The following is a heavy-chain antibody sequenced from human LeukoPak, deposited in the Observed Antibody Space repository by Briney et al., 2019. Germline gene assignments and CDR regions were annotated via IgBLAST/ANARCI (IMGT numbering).Heavy chain of an antibody. V-gene: IGHV3-73*01. CDR2: IRSKANSYAT. CDR3: TRWFPYGDPSYYMDV. Sequence: GGSLRLSCAASGFTFSGSAMHWVRQASGKGLEWVGRIRSKANSYATASAASVKGRFTISRDDSKNTAYLQMNSLKTEDTAVYYCTRWFPYGDPSYYMDVWGKGTTVTVSS. D-gene: IGHD4-17*01. CDR1: GFTFSGSA. J-gene: IGHJ6*03.